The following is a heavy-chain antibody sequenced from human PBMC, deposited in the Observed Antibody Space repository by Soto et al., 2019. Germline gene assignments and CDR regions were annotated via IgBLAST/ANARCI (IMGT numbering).Heavy chain of an antibody. D-gene: IGHD6-13*01. J-gene: IGHJ6*02. CDR2: ISGSGGST. CDR1: GFTFSSYA. CDR3: AKRIAAAGTNALDV. Sequence: EVQLLESGGGLVRPGGSLRLSCAASGFTFSSYAMSWVRQAPGKGLEWVSSISGSGGSTYYADSVKGRFTVSRDHSKNTLYLRMNSLRAEDTAVYYCAKRIAAAGTNALDVWGQGTTVTVSS. V-gene: IGHV3-23*01.